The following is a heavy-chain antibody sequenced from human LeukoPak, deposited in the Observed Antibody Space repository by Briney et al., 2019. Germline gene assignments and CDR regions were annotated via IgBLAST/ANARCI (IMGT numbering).Heavy chain of an antibody. CDR1: GGSISSYY. CDR3: AIYYYDSSGLAFDI. V-gene: IGHV4-4*08. J-gene: IGHJ3*02. D-gene: IGHD3-22*01. Sequence: SETLSLTCTVSGGSISSYYWSWIRQPPGKGLEWIGRIYTSGSTNYNPSLKSRVTISVDTSKNQFSLKLSSVTAADTAVYYCAIYYYDSSGLAFDIWGQGTMVTVSS. CDR2: IYTSGST.